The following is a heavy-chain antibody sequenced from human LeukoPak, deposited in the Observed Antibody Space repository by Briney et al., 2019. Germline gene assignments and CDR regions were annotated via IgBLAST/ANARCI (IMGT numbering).Heavy chain of an antibody. CDR1: GFTFSNNW. D-gene: IGHD2-15*01. CDR3: ARVVPGSSSSCYSLHYYMDV. Sequence: GGSLRLSCAASGFTFSNNWMSWVRQAPGKGLEWVSNIKEDGSETYYVDSVRGRFIVSRDNAKNSLYLQMNSLRAADTAIYYCARVVPGSSSSCYSLHYYMDVWGKGTTVTVSS. V-gene: IGHV3-7*01. CDR2: IKEDGSET. J-gene: IGHJ6*03.